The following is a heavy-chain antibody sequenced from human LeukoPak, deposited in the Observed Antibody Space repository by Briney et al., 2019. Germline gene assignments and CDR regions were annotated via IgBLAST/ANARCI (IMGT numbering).Heavy chain of an antibody. J-gene: IGHJ4*02. V-gene: IGHV1-24*01. CDR2: FDPEDGET. D-gene: IGHD2-2*01. CDR3: ATGRDIVVVPAAHGSFDY. Sequence: ASVKVPCKASGYIFIGYYMHWVRQAPGKGLEWMGGFDPEDGETIYAQKFQGRVTMTEDTSTDTAYMELSSLRSEDTAVYYCATGRDIVVVPAAHGSFDYWGQGTLVTVSS. CDR1: GYIFIGYY.